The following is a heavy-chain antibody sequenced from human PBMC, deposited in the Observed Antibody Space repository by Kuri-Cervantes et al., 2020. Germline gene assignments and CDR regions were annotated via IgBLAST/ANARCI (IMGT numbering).Heavy chain of an antibody. D-gene: IGHD6-13*01. J-gene: IGHJ4*02. CDR3: AGGTIAAAGLPTYYYFDY. V-gene: IGHV3-48*02. Sequence: GESLKISCAASGFTFSSYSMNWVRQAPGKGLEWVSYISSSSSTIYYADSVKGRFTISRDNAKNSLYLQMNSLRDEDTAVYYCAGGTIAAAGLPTYYYFDYWGQGTLVTVSS. CDR2: ISSSSSTI. CDR1: GFTFSSYS.